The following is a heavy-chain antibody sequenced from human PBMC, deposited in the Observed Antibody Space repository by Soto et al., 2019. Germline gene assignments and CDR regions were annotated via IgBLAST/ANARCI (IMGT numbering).Heavy chain of an antibody. CDR2: IYYSGST. Sequence: SETLSLTCTVSGGSISSSSYYWGWIRQPPGKGLEWIGSIYYSGSTYYNPSLKSRVTISVDTSKNQFSLKLSSVTAADTAVYYCASQLSIAASQYYYYYGMDVWGQGTTVTVSS. D-gene: IGHD6-6*01. CDR1: GGSISSSSYY. CDR3: ASQLSIAASQYYYYYGMDV. J-gene: IGHJ6*02. V-gene: IGHV4-39*01.